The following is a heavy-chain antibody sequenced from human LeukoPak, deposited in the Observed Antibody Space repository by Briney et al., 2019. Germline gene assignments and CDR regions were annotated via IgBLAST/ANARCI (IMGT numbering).Heavy chain of an antibody. D-gene: IGHD3/OR15-3a*01. CDR2: MNPNSGNT. J-gene: IGHJ5*02. CDR3: ARLDGLEAGWFDP. V-gene: IGHV1-8*03. CDR1: GYTFTSYD. Sequence: ASVKVSCKASGYTFTSYDINWVRQATGHGLEWMGWMNPNSGNTGYAQKFQGRVTITRNTSISTAYMELSSLRSEDTAVYYCARLDGLEAGWFDPWGQGTLVTVSS.